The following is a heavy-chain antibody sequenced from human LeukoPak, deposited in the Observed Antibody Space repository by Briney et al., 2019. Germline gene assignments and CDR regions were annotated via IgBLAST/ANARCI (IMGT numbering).Heavy chain of an antibody. D-gene: IGHD3-22*01. Sequence: PSETLSLTCTVSGASMASGGHYWGWIRQHPEKGLEWIGYIHHSGSTHYDPSLKSLVSISIDTSRNQFSMKLSSVTAADTAVYFCARVLNSYDNSGYYYYFDYWGQGTLVTVSS. CDR1: GASMASGGHY. J-gene: IGHJ4*02. CDR3: ARVLNSYDNSGYYYYFDY. V-gene: IGHV4-31*01. CDR2: IHHSGST.